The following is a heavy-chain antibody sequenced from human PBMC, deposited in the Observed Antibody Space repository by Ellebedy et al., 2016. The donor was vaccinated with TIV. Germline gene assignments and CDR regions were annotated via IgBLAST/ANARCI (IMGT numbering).Heavy chain of an antibody. J-gene: IGHJ4*02. CDR1: GYNFATYW. D-gene: IGHD5-12*01. V-gene: IGHV5-51*01. CDR3: ARSLAGYGYIDS. CDR2: IFPLDSDT. Sequence: GESLKISCNASGYNFATYWIGWLRPTPGKGLEWMGIIFPLDSDTRYSPSFQGQVTISADRTLNTAYLQWSSLRASDTAMYYCARSLAGYGYIDSWGQGTLVNVSS.